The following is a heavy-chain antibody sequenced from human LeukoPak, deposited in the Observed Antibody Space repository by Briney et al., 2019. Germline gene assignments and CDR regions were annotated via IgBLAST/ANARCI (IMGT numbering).Heavy chain of an antibody. Sequence: GGSLRLSCAASGFTFSSYAMSWVRQAPGKGLEWVSAISGSGGSTYYADSVKGRFTISRDNSKNTLYLQMSSLRAEDTAVYYCASSIAVAGTFALDYWGQGTLVTVSS. CDR1: GFTFSSYA. D-gene: IGHD6-19*01. V-gene: IGHV3-23*01. CDR2: ISGSGGST. CDR3: ASSIAVAGTFALDY. J-gene: IGHJ4*02.